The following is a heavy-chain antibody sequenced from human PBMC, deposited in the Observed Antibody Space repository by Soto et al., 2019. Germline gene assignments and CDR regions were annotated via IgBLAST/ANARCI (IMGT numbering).Heavy chain of an antibody. CDR1: GYTFTSYG. D-gene: IGHD2-2*01. V-gene: IGHV1-18*01. J-gene: IGHJ3*02. CDR3: ARDRQYIVVVPADLGGPRYDAFDI. Sequence: GASVKVSCKASGYTFTSYGISWVRQAPGQGLEWMGWISAYNGNTNYAQKLQGRVTMTTDTSTSTAYMELRSLRSDDTAVYYCARDRQYIVVVPADLGGPRYDAFDIWAQGTMVTVSS. CDR2: ISAYNGNT.